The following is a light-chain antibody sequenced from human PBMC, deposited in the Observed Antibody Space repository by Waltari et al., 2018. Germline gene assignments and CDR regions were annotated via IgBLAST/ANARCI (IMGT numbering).Light chain of an antibody. CDR2: GAS. CDR3: QHYVRLPAT. CDR1: QSVGRS. J-gene: IGKJ1*01. Sequence: EIVLTHSPGTLSLSPGARATLSYMASQSVGRSLSWYQQKPGQAPRLLIYGASNRAPGIPDRFSGSGAGTDFSLTISRLEPEDFGLYSCQHYVRLPATFGQGTKVEIK. V-gene: IGKV3-20*01.